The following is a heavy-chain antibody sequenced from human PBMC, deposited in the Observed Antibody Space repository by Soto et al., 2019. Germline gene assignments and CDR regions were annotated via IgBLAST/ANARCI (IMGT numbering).Heavy chain of an antibody. CDR3: ARETLDMDYFDY. CDR2: IYYSGST. Sequence: PSETLSLTCTVSGGSISSYYWSWIRQPPGKGLEWIGYIYYSGSTNYNPSLKSRVTISVDTSKNQFSLKLSSVTAADTAVYYCARETLDMDYFDYWGQGTLVTVS. CDR1: GGSISSYY. D-gene: IGHD2-2*03. J-gene: IGHJ4*02. V-gene: IGHV4-59*12.